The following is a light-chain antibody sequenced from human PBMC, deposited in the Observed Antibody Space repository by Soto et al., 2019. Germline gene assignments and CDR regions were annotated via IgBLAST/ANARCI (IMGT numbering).Light chain of an antibody. Sequence: EIVMTQSPATLSVSPGERATLSCRASQSVSSNLAWYQQKPGQAPRLLIYGASTRATGIPARFSGSGSGTEFTLTISCLQSEDFAVHYCQQYNNWPPMAFGQGTKVEIK. CDR1: QSVSSN. J-gene: IGKJ1*01. CDR3: QQYNNWPPMA. CDR2: GAS. V-gene: IGKV3-15*01.